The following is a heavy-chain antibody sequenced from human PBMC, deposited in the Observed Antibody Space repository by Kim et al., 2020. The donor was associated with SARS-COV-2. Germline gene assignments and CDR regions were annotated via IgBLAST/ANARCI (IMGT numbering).Heavy chain of an antibody. V-gene: IGHV4-30-2*01. CDR2: IYHSGST. D-gene: IGHD2-21*02. Sequence: SETLSLTCAVSGGSISSGGYSWSWIRQPPGKGLEWIGYIYHSGSTYYNPSLKSRVTISVDRSKNQFSLKLSSVTAADTAVYYCARDSHGGNSDDAFDIWGQGTMVTVSS. CDR3: ARDSHGGNSDDAFDI. CDR1: GGSISSGGYS. J-gene: IGHJ3*02.